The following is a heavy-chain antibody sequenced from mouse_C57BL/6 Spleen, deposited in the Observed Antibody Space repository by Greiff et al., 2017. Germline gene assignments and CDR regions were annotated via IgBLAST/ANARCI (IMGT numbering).Heavy chain of an antibody. V-gene: IGHV1-62-2*01. Sequence: QVQLQQSGAELVKPGASVKLSCKASGYTFTEYPIHWVKQRSGQGLEWIGWFYPGSGRIKYNEKFKDKATLTAAKSSSTVYMELRRLTSEDSAVYFCARQPAYYSNYVSMDYWGQGTAVTVSS. CDR1: GYTFTEYP. D-gene: IGHD2-5*01. J-gene: IGHJ4*01. CDR2: FYPGSGRI. CDR3: ARQPAYYSNYVSMDY.